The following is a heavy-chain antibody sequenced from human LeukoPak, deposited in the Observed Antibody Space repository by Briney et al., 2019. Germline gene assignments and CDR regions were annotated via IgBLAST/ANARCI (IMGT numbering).Heavy chain of an antibody. J-gene: IGHJ3*02. CDR1: GFTFSSYD. V-gene: IGHV3-13*01. D-gene: IGHD1-26*01. Sequence: GGSLRLSCAASGFTFSSYDMHLVRQATGKGLEWVSAIGTAGDTYYPGSVKGRFTISRENAKNSLYLQMNSLRAGDTAVYYCARGGGGADDAFDIWGQGTMVTVSS. CDR3: ARGGGGADDAFDI. CDR2: IGTAGDT.